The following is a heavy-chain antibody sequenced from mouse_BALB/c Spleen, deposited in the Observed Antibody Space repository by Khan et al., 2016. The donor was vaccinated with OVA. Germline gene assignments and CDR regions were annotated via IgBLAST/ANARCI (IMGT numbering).Heavy chain of an antibody. CDR2: VSTGGSYT. CDR1: GFTFSTYG. V-gene: IGHV5-6*01. D-gene: IGHD1-1*01. CDR3: TRLAYYYDSEGFAY. J-gene: IGHJ3*01. Sequence: DVHLVESGGDLVKPGGSLKLSCAASGFTFSTYGMSWVRQAPDKRLEWVATVSTGGSYTSYPDSVKGRFTISRVNAKNTLYLQMSGLRSEDTAMFYCTRLAYYYDSEGFAYWGQGTLVTVSA.